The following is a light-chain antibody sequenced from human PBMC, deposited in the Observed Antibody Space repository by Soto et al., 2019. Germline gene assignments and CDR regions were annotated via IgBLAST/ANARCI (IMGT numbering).Light chain of an antibody. CDR3: MQGTHWPWT. V-gene: IGKV2-30*02. Sequence: DVVMTQSPLSLPVTLGQPASISCRSSQSLIHSDGSTYLSWFQQRPGQSPRRLIYEVSDRDSGVPARFRGSGSGTDFTLKISRVEAEDVGVYYCMQGTHWPWTFGQGNEVEIK. CDR1: QSLIHSDGSTY. J-gene: IGKJ1*01. CDR2: EVS.